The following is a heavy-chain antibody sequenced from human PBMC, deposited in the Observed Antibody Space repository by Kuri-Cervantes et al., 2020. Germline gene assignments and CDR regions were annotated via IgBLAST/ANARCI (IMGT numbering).Heavy chain of an antibody. D-gene: IGHD2-21*02. Sequence: LSLTCAVSGGSISSSNWWSWVRQPPGKGLEWVSFISSSGSTIHYAGSVKGRFTVSRDNAKNSLYLQMNSLRAEDTAMYYCAKDRPWGMVATAHDVFDIWGQGTMVIVSS. CDR2: ISSSGSTI. V-gene: IGHV3-11*04. CDR1: GGSISSSNW. J-gene: IGHJ3*02. CDR3: AKDRPWGMVATAHDVFDI.